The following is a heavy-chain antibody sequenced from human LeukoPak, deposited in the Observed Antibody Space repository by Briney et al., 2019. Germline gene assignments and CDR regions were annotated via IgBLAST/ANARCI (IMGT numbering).Heavy chain of an antibody. CDR2: INHSGST. V-gene: IGHV4-34*01. J-gene: IGHJ5*02. Sequence: KPSETLSLTCAVYGGSFSGYYWSWIRQPPGKGLEWIGEINHSGSTNYNPSLKSRVTISVDTSKNQFSLKLSSVTAADTAVYYCAGGRVAVAGTLVRGWFDPWGQGTLVTVSS. CDR1: GGSFSGYY. CDR3: AGGRVAVAGTLVRGWFDP. D-gene: IGHD6-19*01.